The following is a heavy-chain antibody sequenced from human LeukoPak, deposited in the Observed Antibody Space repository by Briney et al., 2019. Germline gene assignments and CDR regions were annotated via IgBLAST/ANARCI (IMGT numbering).Heavy chain of an antibody. CDR2: INPNSGGT. CDR1: GYTFTVYY. V-gene: IGHV1-2*02. CDR3: ALLPADIVVVVAATPTQDDY. D-gene: IGHD2-15*01. J-gene: IGHJ4*02. Sequence: ASVNVSYKSSGYTFTVYYMHWVRQAPGQGLEWMGWINPNSGGTNYAQKFQGRVTMTRDTSISTAYMELSRLRSDDTAVYYCALLPADIVVVVAATPTQDDYWGQGTLVTVSS.